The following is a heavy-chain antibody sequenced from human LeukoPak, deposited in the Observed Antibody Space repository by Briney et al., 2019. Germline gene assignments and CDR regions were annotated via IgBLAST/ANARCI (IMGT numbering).Heavy chain of an antibody. J-gene: IGHJ4*02. CDR3: ARNYDVLTGYPYYFDH. Sequence: GGSLRLSCAASGFTFSNYWMSWVRQAPGKGLEWVANINQDGDAKNYVDSVKGRFTISRDNAKNSLFLQMSSLTPEDTAVYYCARNYDVLTGYPYYFDHWGQGILVTVSS. V-gene: IGHV3-7*01. CDR1: GFTFSNYW. CDR2: INQDGDAK. D-gene: IGHD3-9*01.